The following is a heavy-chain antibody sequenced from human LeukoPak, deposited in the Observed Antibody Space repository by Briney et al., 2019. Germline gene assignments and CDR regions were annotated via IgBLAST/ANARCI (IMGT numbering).Heavy chain of an antibody. Sequence: SETLSLTCAVYGGSFSGYYWSWIRQPPGKGLEWIGEINHSGSTNYNPSLKSRVTISVDTSKKQFSLKLSSVTAADTAVYYCARVARVRGVISYYFDYWGQGTLVTVSS. J-gene: IGHJ4*02. D-gene: IGHD3-10*01. V-gene: IGHV4-34*01. CDR3: ARVARVRGVISYYFDY. CDR2: INHSGST. CDR1: GGSFSGYY.